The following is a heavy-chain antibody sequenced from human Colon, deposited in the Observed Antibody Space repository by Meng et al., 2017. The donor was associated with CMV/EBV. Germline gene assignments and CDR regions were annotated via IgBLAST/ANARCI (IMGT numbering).Heavy chain of an antibody. V-gene: IGHV3-23*03. CDR1: GFTFSSYA. D-gene: IGHD6-13*01. J-gene: IGHJ6*02. Sequence: GESLKISCGASGFTFSSYAMSWVRQAPGKGLEWVSLIYSGGSRTYYADSVKGRFTISRDNSKNTLYLQMNSLRSEDTAVYYCARVRLAAAGSEPFSIWGQGTTVTVSS. CDR2: IYSGGSRT. CDR3: ARVRLAAAGSEPFSI.